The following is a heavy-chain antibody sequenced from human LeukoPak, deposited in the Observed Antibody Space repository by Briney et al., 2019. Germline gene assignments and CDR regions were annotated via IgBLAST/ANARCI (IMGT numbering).Heavy chain of an antibody. CDR3: ARVPRYPYYYYYYMDV. D-gene: IGHD3-16*02. CDR2: INHSGST. Sequence: SETLSLTCAVYGGSFSGYYWSWIRQPPGKGLEWIGEINHSGSTNYNPSLKSRVTISVDTSKNQFSLKLSSVTAADTAVYYCARVPRYPYYYYYYMDVWGKGTTVTVSS. V-gene: IGHV4-34*01. J-gene: IGHJ6*03. CDR1: GGSFSGYY.